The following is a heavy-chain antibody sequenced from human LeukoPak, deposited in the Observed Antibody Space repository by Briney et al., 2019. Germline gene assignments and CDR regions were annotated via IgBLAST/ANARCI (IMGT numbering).Heavy chain of an antibody. CDR3: ARLSGTYYEDFDY. CDR2: IYYSGST. CDR1: GGSISSSNYY. V-gene: IGHV4-39*01. J-gene: IGHJ4*02. Sequence: SETLSLTCTVSGGSISSSNYYWGWIRQPPGKGLEWIGSIYYSGSTYYNPSLKSRVTISVDTSKNQFSLKLSSVTATGTAVYYCARLSGTYYEDFDYWGQGTLVTVSS. D-gene: IGHD1-26*01.